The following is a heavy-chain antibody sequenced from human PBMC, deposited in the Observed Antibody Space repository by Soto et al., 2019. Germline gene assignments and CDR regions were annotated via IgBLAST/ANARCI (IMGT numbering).Heavy chain of an antibody. D-gene: IGHD2-21*01. V-gene: IGHV3-23*05. Sequence: PGRSLRLSCTASGLPHSNFAMMWVRQAPGKGLECVSGIYGSGRGIEYADSVKGRFTISRDNSKNTVYLEMTDLRADDTAIYYCAKDAVYNDGLWLMDHWGQGPKVTV. CDR1: GLPHSNFA. J-gene: IGHJ4*02. CDR3: AKDAVYNDGLWLMDH. CDR2: IYGSGRGI.